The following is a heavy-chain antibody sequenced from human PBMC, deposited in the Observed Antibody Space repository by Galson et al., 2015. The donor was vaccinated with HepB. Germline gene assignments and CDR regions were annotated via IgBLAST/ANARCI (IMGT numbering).Heavy chain of an antibody. V-gene: IGHV3-23*01. Sequence: SLRLSCAASGFTFTRYAMSWVRQAPGKGLEWVSSISGGDEITYYAGSVKGRFSISRDNSRNIVYLQLNSLSVEDTAVYYCAKVAILGATPHYFDYLGQGTLVTVSS. J-gene: IGHJ4*02. CDR2: ISGGDEIT. D-gene: IGHD2-21*01. CDR1: GFTFTRYA. CDR3: AKVAILGATPHYFDY.